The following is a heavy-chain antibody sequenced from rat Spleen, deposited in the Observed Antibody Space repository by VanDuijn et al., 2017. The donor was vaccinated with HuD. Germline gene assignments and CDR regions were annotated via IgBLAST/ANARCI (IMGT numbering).Heavy chain of an antibody. CDR1: GFTFSNYY. Sequence: EVQVVESGGGLVQPGRSLKLSCAASGFTFSNYYMAWVRQAPTKGLEWVASISTGGGSTYYPDSVKGRFTISRDNAKSTLYLQMNSLRSEDTATYYCTRVRLGYWYFDFWGPGTMVTVSS. J-gene: IGHJ1*01. CDR3: TRVRLGYWYFDF. D-gene: IGHD1-11*01. CDR2: ISTGGGST. V-gene: IGHV5S23*01.